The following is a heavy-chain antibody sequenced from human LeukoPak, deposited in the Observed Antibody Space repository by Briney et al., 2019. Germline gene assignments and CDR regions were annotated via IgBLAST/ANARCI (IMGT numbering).Heavy chain of an antibody. D-gene: IGHD6-6*01. Sequence: KSGESLKISCKGSGYSFTSYWIGWVRQMPGKGLEWMGIIYPGDSDTRYSPSFQGQVTISADKSISTAYLQWSSLKASDTAMYYCARHGKEQQQLVPFYYYYYMDVWGKGTTVTVSS. CDR2: IYPGDSDT. J-gene: IGHJ6*03. CDR3: ARHGKEQQQLVPFYYYYYMDV. CDR1: GYSFTSYW. V-gene: IGHV5-51*01.